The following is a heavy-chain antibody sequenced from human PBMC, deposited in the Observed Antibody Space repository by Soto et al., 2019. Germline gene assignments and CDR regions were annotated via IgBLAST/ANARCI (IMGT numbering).Heavy chain of an antibody. D-gene: IGHD1-26*01. J-gene: IGHJ4*02. CDR3: TRSGGSYSFGY. V-gene: IGHV3-73*02. CDR2: IRSKTHNYAT. CDR1: GFTLSGSA. Sequence: EVQLVESGGGLVQPGESLTLSCAASGFTLSGSAVHWVRQASGKGLEWVGRIRSKTHNYATDYIASVKGRFTMSRDDSNHTAYLQMNCLKTDDTAVYYCTRSGGSYSFGYLGQGTLVTVSS.